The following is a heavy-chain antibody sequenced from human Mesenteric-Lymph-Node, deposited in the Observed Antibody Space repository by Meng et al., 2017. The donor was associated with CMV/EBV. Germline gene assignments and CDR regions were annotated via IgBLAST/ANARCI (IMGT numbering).Heavy chain of an antibody. CDR1: GFIFSDYA. Sequence: GESLKISCAASGFIFSDYAMHWARRAPGKGLEWVAFIRYDGHTKNYADSVKGRFTISRDNSENTLYLQVNSLRAEDTAVYYCAKETETAYAFGIWGQGTLVTVSS. J-gene: IGHJ3*02. CDR3: AKETETAYAFGI. CDR2: IRYDGHTK. V-gene: IGHV3-30*02. D-gene: IGHD5-18*01.